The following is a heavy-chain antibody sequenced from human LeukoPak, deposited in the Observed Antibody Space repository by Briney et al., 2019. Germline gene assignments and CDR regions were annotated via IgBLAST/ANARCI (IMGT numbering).Heavy chain of an antibody. CDR2: INHSGST. V-gene: IGHV4-34*01. CDR1: GGSFSGYY. Sequence: TTSETLSLTCAVYGGSFSGYYWSWIRQPPGKGLEWIGEINHSGSTHYNPSLKSRVTISVDTSKNQFSLKLSSVTAADTAVYYCARKSGSYFSPYYYYYMDVWGKGTTVTISS. J-gene: IGHJ6*03. CDR3: ARKSGSYFSPYYYYYMDV. D-gene: IGHD1-26*01.